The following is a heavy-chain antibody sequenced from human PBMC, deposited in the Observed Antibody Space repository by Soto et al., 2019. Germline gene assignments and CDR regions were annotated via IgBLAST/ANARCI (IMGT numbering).Heavy chain of an antibody. CDR1: GGSISSGGYY. V-gene: IGHV4-31*03. D-gene: IGHD1-26*01. Sequence: SETLSLTCTVSGGSISSGGYYWSWIRQHPGKGLEWIGYIYYSGSTYYNPSLKSRVTISVDTSKNQFSLKLSSVTAADTAVYYCARDPRQGEFDYWGQGTLVTVSS. CDR3: ARDPRQGEFDY. J-gene: IGHJ4*02. CDR2: IYYSGST.